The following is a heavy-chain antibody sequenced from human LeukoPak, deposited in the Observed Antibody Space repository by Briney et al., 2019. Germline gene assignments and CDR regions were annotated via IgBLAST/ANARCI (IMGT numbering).Heavy chain of an antibody. Sequence: SETLSLTCTVSGGSISSSSYYWGWIRQPPGKGLEWIGSIYYSGSTNYNPSLKSRVTISQDTSKNQFSLKLSSVTAADTAVYYCARARYFACSDAFDIWGQGTMVTVSS. CDR1: GGSISSSSYY. CDR2: IYYSGST. V-gene: IGHV4-39*07. CDR3: ARARYFACSDAFDI. J-gene: IGHJ3*02. D-gene: IGHD3-9*01.